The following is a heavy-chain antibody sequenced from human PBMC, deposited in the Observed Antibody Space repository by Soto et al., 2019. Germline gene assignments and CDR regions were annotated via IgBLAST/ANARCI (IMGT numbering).Heavy chain of an antibody. J-gene: IGHJ5*02. Sequence: PSETLSLTCADEGGAFSGYYWSWIRQPPRKGLDWIGEINHSRSTNYNPSLKRRISISVDTAQNQISLKISSVTAADRAVYYCARGGGGWNSRYNCFGPWGQGTLVTVS. D-gene: IGHD1-7*01. CDR2: INHSRST. CDR1: GGAFSGYY. V-gene: IGHV4-34*01. CDR3: ARGGGGWNSRYNCFGP.